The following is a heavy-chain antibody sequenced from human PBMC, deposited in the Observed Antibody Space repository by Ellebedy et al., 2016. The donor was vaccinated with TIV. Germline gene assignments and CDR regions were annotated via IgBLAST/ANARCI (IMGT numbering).Heavy chain of an antibody. J-gene: IGHJ5*02. CDR2: LNPSTGVT. CDR3: ARDFRQNWNDPTGVWFDP. V-gene: IGHV1-2*02. CDR1: GYTFADYY. Sequence: AASVKVSCKPSGYTFADYYIHWVRQAPGQGLEWTGWLNPSTGVTHYAQNFQGRVTMTSDTSISAAYMELNILMSDDTAIYYCARDFRQNWNDPTGVWFDPWGQGTLVTVSS. D-gene: IGHD1-1*01.